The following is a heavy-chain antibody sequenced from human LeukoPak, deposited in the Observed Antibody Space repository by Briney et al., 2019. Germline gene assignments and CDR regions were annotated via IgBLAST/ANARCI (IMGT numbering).Heavy chain of an antibody. D-gene: IGHD6-6*01. CDR2: FYNRGNT. J-gene: IGHJ4*02. CDR1: GGPISSNDYY. V-gene: IGHV4-39*02. CDR3: ARLRSGSYYFDS. Sequence: SETLSLTCTVSGGPISSNDYYWGWIRQPPGKGLEWIGNFYNRGNTNYSPSLKSRVTISIDTSKNHLSLKLSSVPAADTAVYFCARLRSGSYYFDSWGQGTLVTVSP.